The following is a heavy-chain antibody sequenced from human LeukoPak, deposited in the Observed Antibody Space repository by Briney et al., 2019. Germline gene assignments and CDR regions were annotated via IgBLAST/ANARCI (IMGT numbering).Heavy chain of an antibody. CDR1: GFTVSSNY. V-gene: IGHV3-66*01. CDR2: IYSSGNT. CDR3: ARAHDRGYYYGFDY. J-gene: IGHJ4*02. Sequence: RGSLRLSCAASGFTVSSNYMSWVRQAPGQGLEWVSVIYSSGNTYYADSVQGRFTMSRDNPENTLYLQMNSLRAEDTALYYCARAHDRGYYYGFDYWGQGTLVTVSS. D-gene: IGHD3-22*01.